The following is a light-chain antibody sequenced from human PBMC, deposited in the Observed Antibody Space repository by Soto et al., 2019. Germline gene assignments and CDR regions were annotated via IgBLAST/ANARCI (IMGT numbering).Light chain of an antibody. Sequence: EIVMTQSPATLSVSPGERATLSWRASQIISSNLAWYQQQPGQAPRLLIYGSSTRATGIQATFSGSGSRTEFTLTISSLQSKDFSVYYCQQYNNWPFTLGPGTKVDIK. CDR2: GSS. CDR1: QIISSN. V-gene: IGKV3-15*01. J-gene: IGKJ3*01. CDR3: QQYNNWPFT.